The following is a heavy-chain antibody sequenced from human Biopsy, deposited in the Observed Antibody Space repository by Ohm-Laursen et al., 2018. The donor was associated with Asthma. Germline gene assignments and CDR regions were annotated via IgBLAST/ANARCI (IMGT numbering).Heavy chain of an antibody. CDR3: ARGVDRVTGLLDHLDS. CDR1: GGSINNFY. D-gene: IGHD2-21*02. CDR2: VYYSGST. J-gene: IGHJ4*02. V-gene: IGHV4-59*01. Sequence: SETLSLTCIVSGGSINNFYWSWIRQPPGKGLESIGHVYYSGSTNYNPSLKSRVTISIDASKNQFSLKLTSVTAADTAVYYCARGVDRVTGLLDHLDSWGQGTLVTVSS.